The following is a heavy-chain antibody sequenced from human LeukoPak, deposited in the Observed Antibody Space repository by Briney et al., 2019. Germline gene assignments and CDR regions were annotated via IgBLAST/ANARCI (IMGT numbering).Heavy chain of an antibody. CDR3: AKAVTMVRGQVDY. V-gene: IGHV3-30*18. CDR1: GFTFSSYG. J-gene: IGHJ4*02. D-gene: IGHD3-10*01. Sequence: TGGSLRLSCAASGFTFSSYGMHWVRQAPGKGLEWVAVISYDGSNKYYADSVKGRFTISRDNSKNPLYLQMNSLRAEDTAVYYCAKAVTMVRGQVDYWGQGTLVTVSS. CDR2: ISYDGSNK.